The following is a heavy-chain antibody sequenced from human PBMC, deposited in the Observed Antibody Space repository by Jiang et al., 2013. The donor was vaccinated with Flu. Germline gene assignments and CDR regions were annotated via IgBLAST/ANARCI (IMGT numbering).Heavy chain of an antibody. Sequence: PGLVKPSETLSLTCTVSGGSISSYYWSWDPAAPREGTGVDWVYLLHGSTNYNPSLKSRVTISVDTSKNQFSLKLSSVTAADTAVYYCARDRSRFDPWGQGTLVTVSS. CDR1: GGSISSYY. CDR2: LLHGST. CDR3: ARDRSRFDP. D-gene: IGHD2-2*01. J-gene: IGHJ5*02. V-gene: IGHV4-59*01.